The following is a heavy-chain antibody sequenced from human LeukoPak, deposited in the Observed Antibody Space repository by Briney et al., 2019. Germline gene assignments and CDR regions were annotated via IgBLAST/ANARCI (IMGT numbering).Heavy chain of an antibody. CDR1: GFTFSNYA. D-gene: IGHD2-2*01. CDR3: ARDPHCSSTSCYFGYFDY. V-gene: IGHV3-21*01. J-gene: IGHJ4*02. CDR2: ISSSSSYI. Sequence: GGSLRLSCAASGFTFSNYAIHWVRQAPGKGLEWVSSISSSSSYIYYADSVKGRFTISRDNAKNSLYLQMNSLRAEDTAVYYCARDPHCSSTSCYFGYFDYWGQGTLVTVSS.